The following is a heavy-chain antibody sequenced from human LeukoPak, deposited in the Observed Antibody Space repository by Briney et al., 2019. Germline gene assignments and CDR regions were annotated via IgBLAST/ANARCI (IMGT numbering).Heavy chain of an antibody. V-gene: IGHV4-34*01. J-gene: IGHJ6*04. CDR3: ARSPTKIAAAGMDV. Sequence: PSETLSLTCAVYGGSFSGYYWSWIRQPPGKGLEWIGEINHSGSTSYNPSLKSRVTMSVDTSKNQFSLKLSSVTAADTAVYYCARSPTKIAAAGMDVWGKGTTVTVSS. CDR2: INHSGST. CDR1: GGSFSGYY. D-gene: IGHD6-13*01.